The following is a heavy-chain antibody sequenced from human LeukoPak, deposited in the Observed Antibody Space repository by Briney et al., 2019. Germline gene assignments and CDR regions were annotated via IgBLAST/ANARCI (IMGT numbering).Heavy chain of an antibody. J-gene: IGHJ4*02. CDR1: GGSISSYY. CDR2: IYYSGST. CDR3: ARWHDSSGYYDY. V-gene: IGHV4-59*01. D-gene: IGHD3-22*01. Sequence: SETLSLTCTVSGGSISSYYWNWIRQPPGKGLEWIGYIYYSGSTNYNPSLKSRVTISVDTSKNQFSLKLSSVTAADTAVYYCARWHDSSGYYDYWGQGTLVTVSS.